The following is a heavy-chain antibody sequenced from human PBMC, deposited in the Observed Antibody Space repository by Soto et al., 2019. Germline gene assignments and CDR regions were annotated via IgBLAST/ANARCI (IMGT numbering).Heavy chain of an antibody. J-gene: IGHJ6*02. CDR3: ARAAGYYYYYYGMDV. CDR1: GGTFSSYA. Sequence: GASVKVSCKASGGTFSSYAISWARQAPGQGLEWMGGIIPIFGTANYAQKFQGRVTITADESTSTAYMELSSLRSEDTAVYYCARAAGYYYYYYGMDVWGQGTTVTVSS. CDR2: IIPIFGTA. V-gene: IGHV1-69*13.